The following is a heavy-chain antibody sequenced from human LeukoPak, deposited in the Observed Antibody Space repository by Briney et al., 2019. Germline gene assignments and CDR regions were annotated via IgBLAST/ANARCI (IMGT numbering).Heavy chain of an antibody. CDR2: IYYSGST. D-gene: IGHD6-19*01. CDR3: ARGWSSGWYRSDY. V-gene: IGHV4-59*01. J-gene: IGHJ4*02. CDR1: GGSISSYY. Sequence: KPSETLSLTCTVSGGSISSYYWSWIRQPPGKGLEWIGYIYYSGSTTYNPSLKSRVTISVDTSKNQFSLKLSSVTAADTAVYYCARGWSSGWYRSDYWGQGTLVTVSS.